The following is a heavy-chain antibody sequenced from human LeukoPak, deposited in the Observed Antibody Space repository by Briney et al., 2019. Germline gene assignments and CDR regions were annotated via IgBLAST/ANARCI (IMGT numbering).Heavy chain of an antibody. CDR1: GFTFSGYA. D-gene: IGHD4-17*01. V-gene: IGHV3-23*01. CDR2: VSGSGGST. CDR3: AKIYGDSTPSFDY. Sequence: SGGSLSLSCAASGFTFSGYAMSWVRQAPGKGLEWVSAVSGSGGSTYYADSVKGRFTISRDNSKNTLYLQMNSLRAEDTAVYYCAKIYGDSTPSFDYWGQGTLVTVSS. J-gene: IGHJ4*02.